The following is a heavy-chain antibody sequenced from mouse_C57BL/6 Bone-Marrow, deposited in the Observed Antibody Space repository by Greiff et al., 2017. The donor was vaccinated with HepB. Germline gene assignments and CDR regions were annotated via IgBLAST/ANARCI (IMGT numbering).Heavy chain of an antibody. Sequence: EVQLQQSGAELVRPGASVKLSCTASGFNIKDDYMHWVKQRPEQGLEWIGWIDPENGDTEYASKFQGKATITADTSSNTAYLQLSSLTSEDTAVYYCTTTITTTPYYYAMDYWGQGTSVTVSS. D-gene: IGHD2-4*01. CDR2: IDPENGDT. J-gene: IGHJ4*01. CDR3: TTTITTTPYYYAMDY. V-gene: IGHV14-4*01. CDR1: GFNIKDDY.